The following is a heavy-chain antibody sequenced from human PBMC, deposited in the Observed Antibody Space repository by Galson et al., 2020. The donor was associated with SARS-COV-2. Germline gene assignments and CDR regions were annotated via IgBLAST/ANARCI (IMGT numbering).Heavy chain of an antibody. J-gene: IGHJ6*02. V-gene: IGHV3-74*01. CDR2: INSDGSST. Sequence: GGSLRLSCAASGFTFSSYGMHWVRQAPGKGLVWVARINSDGSSTSYADSVKGRFTISRDNAKNTLYLQMNSLRAEDTAVYYCARGDYDSSGYYYYYGMDVWGQGTTVTVSS. CDR1: GFTFSSYG. CDR3: ARGDYDSSGYYYYYGMDV. D-gene: IGHD3-22*01.